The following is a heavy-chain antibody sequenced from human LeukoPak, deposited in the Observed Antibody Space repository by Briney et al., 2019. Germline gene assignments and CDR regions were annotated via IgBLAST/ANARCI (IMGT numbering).Heavy chain of an antibody. Sequence: PGGSLRLSCAASGVTFSSYAMSWVRQAPGKGLEWVSAISGSGGSTYYADSVKGRFTISRDNSKNTLYLQMNSLRGEDTAVYYCAKIWGWSSGYYLPWGQGTLVTVSS. D-gene: IGHD3-22*01. CDR3: AKIWGWSSGYYLP. CDR2: ISGSGGST. V-gene: IGHV3-23*01. J-gene: IGHJ5*02. CDR1: GVTFSSYA.